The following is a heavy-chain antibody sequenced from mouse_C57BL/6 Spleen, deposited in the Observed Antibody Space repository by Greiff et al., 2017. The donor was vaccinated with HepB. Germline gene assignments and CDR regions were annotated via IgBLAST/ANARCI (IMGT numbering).Heavy chain of an antibody. J-gene: IGHJ2*01. CDR3: AREGDYDPYYFDY. D-gene: IGHD2-4*01. Sequence: EVKLMESEGGLVQPGSSMKLSCTASGFTFSDYYMAWVRQVPEKGLEWVANINYDGSSTYYLDSLKSRFIISRDNAKNILYLQMSSLKSEDTATYYCAREGDYDPYYFDYWGQGTTLTVSS. V-gene: IGHV5-16*01. CDR2: INYDGSST. CDR1: GFTFSDYY.